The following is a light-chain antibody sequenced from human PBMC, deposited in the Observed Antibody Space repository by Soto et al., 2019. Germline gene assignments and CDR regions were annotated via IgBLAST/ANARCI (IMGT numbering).Light chain of an antibody. CDR1: SSDVGGYNY. CDR2: EVS. Sequence: QSVLTQPASVSGSPGQSITISCTGTSSDVGGYNYVSWYQQHPGNAPKLMIYEVSNRPSGVSNRFSGSKSGNTASLTISGLHAEDEAYYYCSSYTSSSTQVFGTGTKLTVL. CDR3: SSYTSSSTQV. J-gene: IGLJ1*01. V-gene: IGLV2-14*01.